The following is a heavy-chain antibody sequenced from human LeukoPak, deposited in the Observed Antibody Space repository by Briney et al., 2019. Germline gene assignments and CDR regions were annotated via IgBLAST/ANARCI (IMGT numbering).Heavy chain of an antibody. J-gene: IGHJ3*02. D-gene: IGHD3-22*01. V-gene: IGHV3-23*01. CDR1: GFTFSAYA. CDR3: AKDYYYDSSAYYYGDAFDI. Sequence: GGSLRLSCAASGFTFSAYAMAWVRRAPGKGLEWVSTISGSGGTTYSADSMKGRFTISRDNSKNILYLQVNSLRAGDTAVYYCAKDYYYDSSAYYYGDAFDIWGQGTMVTVSS. CDR2: ISGSGGTT.